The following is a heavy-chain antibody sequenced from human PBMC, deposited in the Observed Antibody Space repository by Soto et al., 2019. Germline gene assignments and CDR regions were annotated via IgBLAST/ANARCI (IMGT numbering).Heavy chain of an antibody. D-gene: IGHD3-22*01. Sequence: QVQLVQSGAEVKNPGSSVKVSCKASGGTFSSYAISWVRQAPGQGLEWMGGIIPIFGTADYAQKFQGRVTITAAESTSTAYMELSSLRSEDTAVYYCASHYDSSGYYYRGLDYWGQGTLVTVSS. CDR3: ASHYDSSGYYYRGLDY. CDR1: GGTFSSYA. CDR2: IIPIFGTA. V-gene: IGHV1-69*12. J-gene: IGHJ4*02.